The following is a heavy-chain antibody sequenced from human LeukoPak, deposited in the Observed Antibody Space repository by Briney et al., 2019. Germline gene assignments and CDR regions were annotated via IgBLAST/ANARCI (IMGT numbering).Heavy chain of an antibody. CDR2: INHSGST. Sequence: GSLRLSCAASGFTFSSYGMNWVRQPPGKGLEWIGEINHSGSTNYNPSLKSRVTISVDTSKNQFSLKLSSVTAADTAVYYCARGPLTTVTTHGAFDIWGQGTMVTVSS. V-gene: IGHV4-34*01. D-gene: IGHD4-17*01. CDR1: GFTFSSYG. CDR3: ARGPLTTVTTHGAFDI. J-gene: IGHJ3*02.